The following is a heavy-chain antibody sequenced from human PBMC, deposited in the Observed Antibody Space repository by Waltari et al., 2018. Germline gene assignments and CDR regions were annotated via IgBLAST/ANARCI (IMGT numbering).Heavy chain of an antibody. CDR1: GGSISSARYY. Sequence: QVQLQESGPGLVKSSQTMSLTCTVSGGSISSARYYCSWIRQPAGKGLGWIWPIYTSGSTNNNPTLKSRDTISVDTSKIQFSLKLSYVSAADTAVYYCARRYSSGWYDCFDPWGQGTLVTVSS. J-gene: IGHJ5*02. D-gene: IGHD6-19*01. V-gene: IGHV4-61*02. CDR3: ARRYSSGWYDCFDP. CDR2: IYTSGST.